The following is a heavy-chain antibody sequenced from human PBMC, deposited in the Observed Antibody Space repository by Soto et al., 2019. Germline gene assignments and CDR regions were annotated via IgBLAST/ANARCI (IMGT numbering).Heavy chain of an antibody. CDR1: GFTFSNYA. Sequence: ESGGGLVQPGGSLRLSCAASGFTFSNYAMTWVRQAPGKGLEWVSIISGTDGSTYYADSVKGRFTISRDNSKSTLYLQMNSLRAEDTAVYYCAKYLAPSPSTGRWFELWGQGTLVTVSS. D-gene: IGHD2-2*01. CDR2: ISGTDGST. J-gene: IGHJ5*02. V-gene: IGHV3-23*01. CDR3: AKYLAPSPSTGRWFEL.